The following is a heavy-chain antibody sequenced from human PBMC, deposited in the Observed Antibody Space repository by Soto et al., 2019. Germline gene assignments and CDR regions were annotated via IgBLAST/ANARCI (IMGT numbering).Heavy chain of an antibody. CDR1: GGSISSSSYY. CDR2: IYYSGST. CDR3: ARHSNSGYDLSKYCYYCYGMGV. D-gene: IGHD5-12*01. Sequence: SETLSLTCTVSGGSISSSSYYWGWIRQPPGKGLEWIGSIYYSGSTYYNPSLKSRVTISVDTSKNQFSLKLSSVTAADTAVYYCARHSNSGYDLSKYCYYCYGMGVRDEGTTVTVSS. V-gene: IGHV4-39*01. J-gene: IGHJ6*04.